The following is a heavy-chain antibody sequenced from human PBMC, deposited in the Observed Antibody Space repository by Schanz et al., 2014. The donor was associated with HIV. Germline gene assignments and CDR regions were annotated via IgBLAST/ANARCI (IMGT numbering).Heavy chain of an antibody. CDR3: ARAVRYCSGGSCYSDYFDY. V-gene: IGHV1-8*01. CDR2: MNPNSGHT. Sequence: QVQLVQSGAEVKNPGASVKVSCKASGYTFSSYDINWVRQATGQGLEWMGWMNPNSGHTGYAQKFQGRVDMTRTTSISTAYMELRGLTSEDTAVYFCARAVRYCSGGSCYSDYFDYWGQGTLVTVSS. D-gene: IGHD2-15*01. CDR1: GYTFSSYD. J-gene: IGHJ4*02.